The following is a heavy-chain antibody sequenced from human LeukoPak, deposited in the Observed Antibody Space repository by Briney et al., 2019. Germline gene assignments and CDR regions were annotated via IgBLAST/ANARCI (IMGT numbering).Heavy chain of an antibody. CDR3: ETVRGASGSYYIDY. V-gene: IGHV3-33*01. CDR1: GFTFRSYG. Sequence: GRSLRLSCAASGFTFRSYGMYWVRQAPGKGLEWVAVIWYDGSNKYYADSVKGRFTISRDNSKNTLYVQMNSLRAEDTAVYYCETVRGASGSYYIDYWGQGTLVTVSS. CDR2: IWYDGSNK. D-gene: IGHD1-26*01. J-gene: IGHJ4*02.